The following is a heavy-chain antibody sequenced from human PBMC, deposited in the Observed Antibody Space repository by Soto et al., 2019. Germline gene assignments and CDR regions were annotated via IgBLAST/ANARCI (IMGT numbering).Heavy chain of an antibody. J-gene: IGHJ6*02. CDR2: IIPIFGTA. D-gene: IGHD6-19*01. Sequence: PVKVSCKASRVAFSKFIVTWVRQAPGLGLEWVGGIIPIFGTANYAQKFQGRVTITADESTSTSYLEVNNLRSEDTAVYYCAKVRYSSPMGYYYGMDVWGQGTTVTVSS. CDR1: RVAFSKFI. V-gene: IGHV1-69*13. CDR3: AKVRYSSPMGYYYGMDV.